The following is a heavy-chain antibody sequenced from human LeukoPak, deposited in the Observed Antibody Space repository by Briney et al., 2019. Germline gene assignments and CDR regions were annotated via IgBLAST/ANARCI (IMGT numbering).Heavy chain of an antibody. V-gene: IGHV1-69*13. CDR2: IIPIFGTA. J-gene: IGHJ5*02. CDR3: ARVGMGNQLLFGFDP. Sequence: ASVKVSCKASGGTFSSYTLSWVRQAPGQGLEWMGGIIPIFGTANYAQKFQGRVTITADESTSTAYMELTSLRSEDTAMYYCARVGMGNQLLFGFDPWGQGTLVTVSS. D-gene: IGHD2-2*01. CDR1: GGTFSSYT.